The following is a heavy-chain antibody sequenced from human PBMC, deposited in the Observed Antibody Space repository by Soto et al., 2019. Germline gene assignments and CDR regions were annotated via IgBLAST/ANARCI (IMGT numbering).Heavy chain of an antibody. CDR1: GYSFTSYW. Sequence: GESLRISCKGSGYSFTSYWISWVRQMPGKGLEWMGKIDPRDTYTNYSPSYQGQVTISADKSISTAYLQWSSLKASDTAMYYCASNKNCNYYYGMDVWGQGTTVTVSS. CDR2: IDPRDTYT. V-gene: IGHV5-10-1*04. J-gene: IGHJ6*02. D-gene: IGHD1-1*01. CDR3: ASNKNCNYYYGMDV.